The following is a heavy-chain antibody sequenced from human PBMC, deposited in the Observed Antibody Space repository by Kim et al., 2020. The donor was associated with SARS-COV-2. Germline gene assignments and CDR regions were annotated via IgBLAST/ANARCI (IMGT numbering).Heavy chain of an antibody. Sequence: GGSLRLSCAASGFTFSDYYMSWIRQAPGKGLEWVSYISRSGTYTNHAGSVKGRFTISGDNAKNSLYLPMNSLRAEDTAVYYCARDVIDCDSTSCPVDFLSQGSLVTISS. CDR1: GFTFSDYY. J-gene: IGHJ4*02. V-gene: IGHV3-11*06. CDR2: ISRSGTYT. D-gene: IGHD2-2*01. CDR3: ARDVIDCDSTSCPVDF.